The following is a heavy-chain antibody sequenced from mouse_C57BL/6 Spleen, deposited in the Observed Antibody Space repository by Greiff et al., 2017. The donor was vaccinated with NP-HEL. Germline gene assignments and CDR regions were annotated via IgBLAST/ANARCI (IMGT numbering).Heavy chain of an antibody. CDR1: GFTFSSYG. J-gene: IGHJ4*01. D-gene: IGHD1-1*01. Sequence: EVQRVESGGDLVKPGGSLKLSCAASGFTFSSYGMSWVRQTPDKRLEWVATISSGGSYTYYPDSVKGRFTISRDNAKNTLYLQMSSLKSEDTAMYYCARQTPIHNYYRSSYYAMDYWGQGTSVTVSS. CDR3: ARQTPIHNYYRSSYYAMDY. V-gene: IGHV5-6*01. CDR2: ISSGGSYT.